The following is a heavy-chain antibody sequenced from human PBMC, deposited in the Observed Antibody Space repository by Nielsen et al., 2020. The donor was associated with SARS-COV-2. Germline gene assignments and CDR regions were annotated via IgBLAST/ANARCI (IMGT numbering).Heavy chain of an antibody. J-gene: IGHJ4*02. V-gene: IGHV3-21*01. CDR1: GFTFSSYS. Sequence: GESLKISCAASGFTFSSYSMNWVRQAPGKGLEWVSSISSSSSYIYYADSVKGRFTISRDNAKNSLYLQMNSLRAEDTAVYYCARGSAGTGYWGQGTLVTVSS. D-gene: IGHD6-13*01. CDR2: ISSSSSYI. CDR3: ARGSAGTGY.